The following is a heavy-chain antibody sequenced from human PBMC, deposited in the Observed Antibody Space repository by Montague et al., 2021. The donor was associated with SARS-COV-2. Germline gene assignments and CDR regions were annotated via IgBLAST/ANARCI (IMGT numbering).Heavy chain of an antibody. Sequence: SETLSLTCTVSGVSISSGTYYWSWIRQPPGKGLEWIAYNHNTGNTKYNPSLSGRVTISMATSKNQFSLKMSSAAAAATAVYYCARTGQPLIHEGFGWFDPWGQGTLVTVSS. CDR3: ARTGQPLIHEGFGWFDP. D-gene: IGHD3-3*01. V-gene: IGHV4-61*01. J-gene: IGHJ5*02. CDR2: NHNTGNT. CDR1: GVSISSGTYY.